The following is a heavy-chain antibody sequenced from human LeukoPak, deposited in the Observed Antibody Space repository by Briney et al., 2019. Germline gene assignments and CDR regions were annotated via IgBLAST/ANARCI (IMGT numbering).Heavy chain of an antibody. J-gene: IGHJ2*01. CDR1: GVTFSKDD. Sequence: PGGSLRLSCAASGVTFSKDDFHWVRQPPGKGLEWVAAIGVTGDTYYTDSVKGRFTISREDAASSLYLQMRSLGAGDTALYYCTKEFCGSRAACAGGSYYDFWGRGALVTVSS. D-gene: IGHD2-15*01. CDR2: IGVTGDT. V-gene: IGHV3-13*01. CDR3: TKEFCGSRAACAGGSYYDF.